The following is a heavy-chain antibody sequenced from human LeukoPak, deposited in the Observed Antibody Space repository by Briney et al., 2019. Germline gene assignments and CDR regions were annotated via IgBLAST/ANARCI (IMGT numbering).Heavy chain of an antibody. CDR3: MRHEEEDGYNAKPFDS. D-gene: IGHD5-24*01. Sequence: SETLSLTCTVSGGSISNSNHYWGWVRQPPGKGLEWLGTIYYSGNTYYSPSLKSRVTISVDTSKNQFSLGLSSVTAADTAVYFCMRHEEEDGYNAKPFDSWGQGTLVTVSS. J-gene: IGHJ4*02. CDR1: GGSISNSNHY. V-gene: IGHV4-39*01. CDR2: IYYSGNT.